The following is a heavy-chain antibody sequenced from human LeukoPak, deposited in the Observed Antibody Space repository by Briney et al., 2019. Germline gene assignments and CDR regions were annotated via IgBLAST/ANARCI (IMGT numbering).Heavy chain of an antibody. J-gene: IGHJ4*02. V-gene: IGHV3-23*01. CDR1: GFTFSSYA. Sequence: GGYLRLYCAASGFTFSSYAMSWVRQAPGKGLEWVSAISGGGGSTYYADSVKGRFTISRDNSKNTLYLQMNSLRAEDTAVYYCAKGIDVMATFFDYWGQGTLVTVSS. CDR3: AKGIDVMATFFDY. D-gene: IGHD5-24*01. CDR2: ISGGGGST.